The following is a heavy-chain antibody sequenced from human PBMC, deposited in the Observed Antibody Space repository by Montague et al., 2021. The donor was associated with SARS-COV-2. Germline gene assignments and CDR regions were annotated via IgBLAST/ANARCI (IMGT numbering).Heavy chain of an antibody. J-gene: IGHJ4*02. Sequence: SETLSLTCTVSGGSISSSSYYWAWIRQPPGKGLEWIRSIYYRGSTYHNSSLKSRVFISVDTSKNQMSLTLTSVTAADTAVYYCATQEDPSGWIPGPFDFWGQGTLLSVSS. V-gene: IGHV4-39*01. D-gene: IGHD6-19*01. CDR1: GGSISSSSYY. CDR3: ATQEDPSGWIPGPFDF. CDR2: IYYRGST.